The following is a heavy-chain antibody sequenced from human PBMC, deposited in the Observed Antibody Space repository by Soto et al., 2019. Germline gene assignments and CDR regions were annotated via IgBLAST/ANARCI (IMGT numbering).Heavy chain of an antibody. CDR3: ARDREQLGRTFYY. CDR1: GGSISSGDYY. Sequence: QVQLQESGPGLVKPSQTLSLTCTVSGGSISSGDYYWSWIRQPPGKGLEWIGSIYYSGSTYYNPSRRSRVTISVDPSNDQFSLPLSSVTAAVTSFDYCARDREQLGRTFYYWGQGPLLTASS. J-gene: IGHJ4*02. V-gene: IGHV4-30-4*01. D-gene: IGHD6-13*01. CDR2: IYYSGST.